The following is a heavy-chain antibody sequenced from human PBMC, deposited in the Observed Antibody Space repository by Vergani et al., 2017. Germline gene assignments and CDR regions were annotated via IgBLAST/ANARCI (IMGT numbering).Heavy chain of an antibody. CDR3: AKDRKLGATDYFDY. V-gene: IGHV3-30*18. Sequence: VQLVESGGGLVKPGGSLRLSCAASGFTFSSYGMHWVRQAPGKGLEWVAVISYDGSNKYYADSVKGRFTISRDNSKNTLYLQMNSLRAEDTAVYYCAKDRKLGATDYFDYWGQGTLVTVSS. J-gene: IGHJ4*02. CDR2: ISYDGSNK. D-gene: IGHD1-26*01. CDR1: GFTFSSYG.